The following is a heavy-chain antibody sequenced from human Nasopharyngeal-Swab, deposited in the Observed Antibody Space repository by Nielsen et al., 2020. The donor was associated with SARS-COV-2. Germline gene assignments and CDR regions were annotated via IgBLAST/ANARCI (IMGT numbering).Heavy chain of an antibody. Sequence: GESLKISCAASGFTFSSYAMHWVRQAPGKGLEWVAVISYDGSNKYYADSVKGRFTISRDNSKNTLYLQMNSLRAEDTAVYYCARGFQYSSSWSGGGFDYWGQGTLVTVSS. J-gene: IGHJ4*02. CDR1: GFTFSSYA. CDR2: ISYDGSNK. V-gene: IGHV3-30*04. CDR3: ARGFQYSSSWSGGGFDY. D-gene: IGHD6-13*01.